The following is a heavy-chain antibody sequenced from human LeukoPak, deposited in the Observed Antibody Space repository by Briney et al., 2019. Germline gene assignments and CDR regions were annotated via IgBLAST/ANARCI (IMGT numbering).Heavy chain of an antibody. J-gene: IGHJ4*02. CDR3: ATDLRRGYSGYDDGGFDFDY. V-gene: IGHV1-24*01. CDR1: GYTLTGLS. Sequence: ASVKVSCKVSGYTLTGLSMHWVRQAPGKGLEWMGGFDPEDGETIYAQKFQGRVTMTEDTSTDTAYMELSSLRSEDTAVYYCATDLRRGYSGYDDGGFDFDYWGQGTLVTVSS. CDR2: FDPEDGET. D-gene: IGHD5-12*01.